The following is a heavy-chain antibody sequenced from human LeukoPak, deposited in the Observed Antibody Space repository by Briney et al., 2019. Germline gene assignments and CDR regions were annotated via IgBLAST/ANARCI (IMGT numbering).Heavy chain of an antibody. CDR1: GFTFSNYN. V-gene: IGHV3-21*01. CDR3: AREYSTSWSDY. D-gene: IGHD6-13*01. CDR2: ITTSSSYI. Sequence: GGSLRLSCAASGFTFSNYNMNWVRQAPGKGLEWVSSITTSSSYIYYADSVKGRFIISRDNAKNSLYLQMNSLRVEDTAVYYCAREYSTSWSDYWGQGTLVTVSS. J-gene: IGHJ4*02.